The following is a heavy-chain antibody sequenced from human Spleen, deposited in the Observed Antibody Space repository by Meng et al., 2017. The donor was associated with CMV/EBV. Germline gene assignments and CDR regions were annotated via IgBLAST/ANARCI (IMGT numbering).Heavy chain of an antibody. Sequence: FGYTVTAFYIHWVRQAPGQRLEWMGRINPDSGYTDLPQRFQGRVTMTRDTSISTAYLDLSSLRSDDTAVYYCAKDLRDIVVLPAAQVWGQGTLVTVSS. J-gene: IGHJ4*02. D-gene: IGHD2-2*01. CDR3: AKDLRDIVVLPAAQV. V-gene: IGHV1-2*06. CDR1: GYTVTAFY. CDR2: INPDSGYT.